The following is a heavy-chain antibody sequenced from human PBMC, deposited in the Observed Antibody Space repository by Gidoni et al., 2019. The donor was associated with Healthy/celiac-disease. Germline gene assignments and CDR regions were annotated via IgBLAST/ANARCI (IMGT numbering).Heavy chain of an antibody. CDR1: GFTFGDYA. D-gene: IGHD2-15*01. CDR2: IRSKAYGGTT. Sequence: VQLVESGGGLVQPGRSLRLSCTASGFTFGDYAMSWFRQAPGKGLEWVGFIRSKAYGGTTEYAASVKGRFTISRDDSKSIAYLQMNSLKTEDTAVYYCTRGGARGGSYYYYGMDVWGQGTTVTVSS. V-gene: IGHV3-49*03. CDR3: TRGGARGGSYYYYGMDV. J-gene: IGHJ6*02.